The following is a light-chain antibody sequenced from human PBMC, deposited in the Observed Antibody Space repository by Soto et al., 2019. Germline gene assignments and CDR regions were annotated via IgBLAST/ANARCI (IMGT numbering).Light chain of an antibody. J-gene: IGLJ2*01. CDR3: GTWDSSLSAVI. Sequence: QSVLTQAPSVSAAPGQKVTISCSGSSSNIGNNYVSWYQQFPGTAPKLLIYDNNERPSGIPDRFSGSKSGTSATLGITGLQTGDEADYFCGTWDSSLSAVIFGGGTKLNVL. CDR2: DNN. V-gene: IGLV1-51*01. CDR1: SSNIGNNY.